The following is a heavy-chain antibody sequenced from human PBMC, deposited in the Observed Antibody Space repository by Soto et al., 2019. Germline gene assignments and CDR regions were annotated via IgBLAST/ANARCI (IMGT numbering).Heavy chain of an antibody. V-gene: IGHV3-64*01. CDR3: ARRARPDFYYMDV. J-gene: IGHJ6*03. CDR2: ISSNGVGT. Sequence: EVQLAESGGGLAQPGGSLRLSCAASGFTPSGYAMDWVRQAPGKGLEYVSGISSNGVGTYYANSVQGGFTISRDNSKNTVYLQMGSLRPEDMAVYYCARRARPDFYYMDVWGKGTTVTVSS. CDR1: GFTPSGYA. D-gene: IGHD6-6*01.